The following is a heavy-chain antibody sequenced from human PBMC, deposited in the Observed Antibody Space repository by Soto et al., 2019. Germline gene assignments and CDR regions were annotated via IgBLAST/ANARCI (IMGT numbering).Heavy chain of an antibody. V-gene: IGHV4-38-2*02. CDR3: AREGGVSRDGLYYFDY. D-gene: IGHD3-16*01. J-gene: IGHJ4*02. CDR1: GDSITSIYH. Sequence: SETLSLTCAVSGDSITSIYHWAGIRQPPGRGLEWVAGIYHSGTTYYNPSLKSRVTISVDTSKNQFSLNLRSVTAADSAVYYCAREGGVSRDGLYYFDYWGQGIVVTVSS. CDR2: IYHSGTT.